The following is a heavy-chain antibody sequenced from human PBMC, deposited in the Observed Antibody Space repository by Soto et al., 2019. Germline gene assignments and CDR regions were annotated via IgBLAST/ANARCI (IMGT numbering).Heavy chain of an antibody. J-gene: IGHJ4*02. D-gene: IGHD4-4*01. V-gene: IGHV1-58*01. Sequence: SVKVSCKASGFTFTSSAVQWVRQARGQRLEWIGWIVVGSGNTNYAQKFQERVTITRDMSTSTAYMELSSLRSEDTAVYYCARGAFIHSNRLHPRPGTDYWGQGTLVTVSS. CDR3: ARGAFIHSNRLHPRPGTDY. CDR2: IVVGSGNT. CDR1: GFTFTSSA.